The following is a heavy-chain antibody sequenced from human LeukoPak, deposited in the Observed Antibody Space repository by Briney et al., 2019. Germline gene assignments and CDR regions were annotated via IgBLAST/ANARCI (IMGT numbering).Heavy chain of an antibody. CDR3: ARDISVAGNPTPLGMDV. J-gene: IGHJ6*02. CDR1: GFTFSSYS. D-gene: IGHD6-19*01. Sequence: GGSLRLSCAASGFTFSSYSMNWVRQAPGKGLEWVSYISSGSSTIYYADSVKGRFTISRDNAKNSLYLQMNSLRAEDTAVYYCARDISVAGNPTPLGMDVWGQGTTVTVSS. CDR2: ISSGSSTI. V-gene: IGHV3-48*01.